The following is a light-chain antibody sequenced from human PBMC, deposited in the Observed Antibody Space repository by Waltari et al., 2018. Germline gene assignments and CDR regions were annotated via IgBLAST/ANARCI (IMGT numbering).Light chain of an antibody. Sequence: ETVMTQSPATLSVYPGERATLSCRASQRIKNNLAWYQQKGGQAPRLLLFDASTRATGMSARFSGSGYGTDFTLTISSLQPEDFATYYCQQSYNTPWTFGQGTKVEIK. V-gene: IGKV3-15*01. CDR2: DAS. J-gene: IGKJ1*01. CDR3: QQSYNTPWT. CDR1: QRIKNN.